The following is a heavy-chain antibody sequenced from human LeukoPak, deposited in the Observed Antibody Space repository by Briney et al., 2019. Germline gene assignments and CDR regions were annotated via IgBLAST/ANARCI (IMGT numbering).Heavy chain of an antibody. Sequence: GEPLKISCKGSGYSFNNYWIGWVRQMPGQGLEWMVNIYPADSDTRYSPSFQGQVTISVDKSISTAYLQWSSLKASDTAMYYCARRRGDGYNSPFDYWGQGTLVTVPS. D-gene: IGHD5-24*01. CDR2: IYPADSDT. CDR1: GYSFNNYW. CDR3: ARRRGDGYNSPFDY. V-gene: IGHV5-51*01. J-gene: IGHJ4*02.